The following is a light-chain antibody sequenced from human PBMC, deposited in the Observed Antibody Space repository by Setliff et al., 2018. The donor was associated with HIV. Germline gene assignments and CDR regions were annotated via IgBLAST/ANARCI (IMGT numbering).Light chain of an antibody. CDR1: SSDVGSYNL. J-gene: IGLJ1*01. V-gene: IGLV2-14*02. Sequence: QSALTQPASVSGSPGQSITISCTGNSSDVGSYNLVSWYQQYPGKAPKLMIYEVSNRPSGVSNRFSGSKSGNTASLTISGLQAEDEADYYCSSYTGSTTPYVFGTGTKVTVL. CDR2: EVS. CDR3: SSYTGSTTPYV.